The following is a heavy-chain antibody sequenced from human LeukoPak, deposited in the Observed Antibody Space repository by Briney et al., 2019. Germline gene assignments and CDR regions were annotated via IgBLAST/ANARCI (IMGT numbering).Heavy chain of an antibody. Sequence: ASVKVSCKASGYTFTSYGISWVRQAPGQGHEWMGWISAYNGNTNYAQKLQGRVTMTTDTSTSTAYMELRSLRSDDTAVYYCARDRPRDYYDSSGYRGTGGLDYWGQGTLVTVSS. CDR2: ISAYNGNT. J-gene: IGHJ4*02. V-gene: IGHV1-18*01. CDR1: GYTFTSYG. D-gene: IGHD3-22*01. CDR3: ARDRPRDYYDSSGYRGTGGLDY.